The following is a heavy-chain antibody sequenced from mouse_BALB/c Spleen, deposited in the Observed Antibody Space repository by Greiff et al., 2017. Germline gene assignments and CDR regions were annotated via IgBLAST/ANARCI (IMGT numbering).Heavy chain of an antibody. CDR2: INPGSGGT. CDR3: ARSRAYGYDWFAY. Sequence: QVQLQQSGAELVRPGTSVKVSCKASGYAFTNYLIEWVKQRPGQGLEWIGVINPGSGGTNYNEKFKGKATLTADKSSSTAYMQLSSLTSDDSAVYFCARSRAYGYDWFAYWGQGTLVTVSA. V-gene: IGHV1-54*01. CDR1: GYAFTNYL. J-gene: IGHJ3*01. D-gene: IGHD2-2*01.